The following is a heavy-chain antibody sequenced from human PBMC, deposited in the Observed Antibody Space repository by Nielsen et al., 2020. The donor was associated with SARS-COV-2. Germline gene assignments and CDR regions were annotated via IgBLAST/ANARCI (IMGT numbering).Heavy chain of an antibody. Sequence: WIRQPPGKGLEWVSYISSSSSTIYYADSVKGRFTISRDNAKNSLYLQMNSLRAEDTAVYYCAKDSMFGYYYDSSGYYFDYWGQGTLVTVSS. J-gene: IGHJ4*02. D-gene: IGHD3-22*01. CDR3: AKDSMFGYYYDSSGYYFDY. CDR2: ISSSSSTI. V-gene: IGHV3-48*01.